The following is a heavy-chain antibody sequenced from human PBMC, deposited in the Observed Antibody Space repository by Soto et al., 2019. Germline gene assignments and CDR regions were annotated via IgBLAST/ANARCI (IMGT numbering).Heavy chain of an antibody. CDR2: ISYDGSNK. D-gene: IGHD1-26*01. CDR3: ARERGGSYLPHRDYYYYYGMDV. CDR1: GFTFSSYA. V-gene: IGHV3-30-3*01. J-gene: IGHJ6*02. Sequence: QVQLVESGGGVVQPGRSLRLSCAASGFTFSSYAMHWVRQAPCKGLEWVAVISYDGSNKYYADSVKGRFTIYRDNSKNTLYLQMNSLRAEDTAVYYCARERGGSYLPHRDYYYYYGMDVWGQGTTVTVSS.